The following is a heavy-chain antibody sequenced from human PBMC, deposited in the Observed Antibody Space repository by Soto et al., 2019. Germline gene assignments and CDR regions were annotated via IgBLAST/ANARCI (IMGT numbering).Heavy chain of an antibody. D-gene: IGHD2-21*01. CDR2: MNPNSGNT. Sequence: ASVKVSCKASGYTFTNYDINWVRQATGQGLEWMGWMNPNSGNTGYAQKFQGRVTMTRDNSITTAYMELSSLRSEDTAVYYCARPIVVVPHAFDIWGQGTMVTVSS. V-gene: IGHV1-8*01. J-gene: IGHJ3*02. CDR3: ARPIVVVPHAFDI. CDR1: GYTFTNYD.